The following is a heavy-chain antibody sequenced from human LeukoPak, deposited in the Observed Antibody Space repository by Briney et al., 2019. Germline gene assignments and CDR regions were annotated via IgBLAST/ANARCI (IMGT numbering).Heavy chain of an antibody. J-gene: IGHJ4*02. CDR3: ARGTGYYAHYFDY. CDR1: GGSISSGDYY. D-gene: IGHD3/OR15-3a*01. V-gene: IGHV4-30-4*01. CDR2: IYYSGST. Sequence: SQTLSLTCTVSGGSISSGDYYWSWIRQPPGEGLEWIGYIYYSGSTYYNPSLKSRVTISVDTSKNQFSLKLSSVTAADTAVYYCARGTGYYAHYFDYWGQGTLVTVSS.